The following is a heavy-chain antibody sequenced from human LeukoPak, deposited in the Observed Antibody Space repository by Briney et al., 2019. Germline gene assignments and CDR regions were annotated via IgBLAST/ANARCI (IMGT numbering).Heavy chain of an antibody. D-gene: IGHD3-9*01. V-gene: IGHV3-11*01. J-gene: IGHJ2*01. CDR3: AREEVLTGYYTYWYFDL. Sequence: GGSLRLSCAASGSTFSDYYMSWIRQAPGKGLEWVSYISSSGSTIYYADSVKGRFTISRDNAKNSLYLQMNSLRAEDTAVYYCAREEVLTGYYTYWYFDLWGRGTLVTVSS. CDR2: ISSSGSTI. CDR1: GSTFSDYY.